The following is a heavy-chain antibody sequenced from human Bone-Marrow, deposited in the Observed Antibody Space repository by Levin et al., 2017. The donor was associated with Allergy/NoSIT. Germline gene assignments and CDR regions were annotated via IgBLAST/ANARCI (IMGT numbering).Heavy chain of an antibody. CDR3: ARDPYYTGAWWFDY. J-gene: IGHJ4*02. CDR1: GFTFSTSG. D-gene: IGHD2-8*02. Sequence: GGSLRLSCAASGFTFSTSGLHWVRQTPGQGLEWVAFISYDGTNKYYADSVKGRFTISRVNSESTLFLHMSSLRPEDTAVYYCARDPYYTGAWWFDYWGQGTLVTVS. CDR2: ISYDGTNK. V-gene: IGHV3-30*04.